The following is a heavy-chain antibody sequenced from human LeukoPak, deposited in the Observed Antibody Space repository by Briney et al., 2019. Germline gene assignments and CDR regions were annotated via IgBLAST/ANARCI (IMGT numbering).Heavy chain of an antibody. J-gene: IGHJ6*02. CDR3: AKDYDILTGYSYYYYGMDV. Sequence: PGGSLRLSCAASGFTFSSYAMSWVRQAPGKGLEWVSAISGSGGSTYYADSVKGRFTISRDNSKNSLYLQMNSLRAEDTAIYYCAKDYDILTGYSYYYYGMDVWGQGTTVTVSS. CDR2: ISGSGGST. CDR1: GFTFSSYA. V-gene: IGHV3-23*01. D-gene: IGHD3-9*01.